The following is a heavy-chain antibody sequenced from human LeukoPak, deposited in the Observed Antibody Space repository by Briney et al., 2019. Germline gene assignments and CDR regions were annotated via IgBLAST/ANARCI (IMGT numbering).Heavy chain of an antibody. Sequence: GSSVKVSCKASGGTFSTYTINWVRQAPGQGLEGMGGINPNSGGTNYAQKFQGWVTMTRDTSISTAYMELSRLRSDDTAVYYCARSVATMRGSWFDPWGQGTLVTVSS. CDR2: INPNSGGT. D-gene: IGHD5-12*01. V-gene: IGHV1-2*04. CDR1: GGTFSTYT. J-gene: IGHJ5*02. CDR3: ARSVATMRGSWFDP.